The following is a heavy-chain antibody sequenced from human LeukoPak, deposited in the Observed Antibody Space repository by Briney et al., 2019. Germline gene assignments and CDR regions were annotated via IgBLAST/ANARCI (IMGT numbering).Heavy chain of an antibody. J-gene: IGHJ4*02. V-gene: IGHV4-59*08. Sequence: PSETLSLTCTVSGGTISSYYWSWIRQPPGKGLEWIGYIYYGGSTNYNPSLKSRVTISVDTSKNQFSLKLSSVTAADTAVYYCAGRASSGWVFDYWGQGTLVTVSS. CDR1: GGTISSYY. D-gene: IGHD3-22*01. CDR3: AGRASSGWVFDY. CDR2: IYYGGST.